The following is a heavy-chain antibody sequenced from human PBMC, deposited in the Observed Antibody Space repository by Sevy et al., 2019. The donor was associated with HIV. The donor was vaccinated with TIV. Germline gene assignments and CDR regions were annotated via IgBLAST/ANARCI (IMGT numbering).Heavy chain of an antibody. CDR2: IIPIFGTA. CDR1: GGTFSSYA. CDR3: AGSRYYSSSWHFDY. D-gene: IGHD6-13*01. V-gene: IGHV1-69*13. Sequence: ASVKVSCKASGGTFSSYAISWVRQAPGQGLEWMGGIIPIFGTANYAQKFQGRVTITADESTCTAYMGLSSLRSEDTAVYYCAGSRYYSSSWHFDYWGQGTLVTVSS. J-gene: IGHJ4*02.